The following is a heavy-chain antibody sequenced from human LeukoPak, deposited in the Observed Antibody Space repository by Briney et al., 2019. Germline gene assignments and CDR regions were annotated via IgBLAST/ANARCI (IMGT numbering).Heavy chain of an antibody. CDR2: INHRGST. D-gene: IGHD5-18*01. V-gene: IGHV4-34*01. Sequence: SETLSLTCTVYGGSFSGCYWIWLRQPPGKGLEWIGEINHRGSTNYSPSLKSRVTKSVSTSKNHFSLKLGSLAARDTAVFYCARGSVDTAMFPLDYWGQGTLVTVS. CDR1: GGSFSGCY. CDR3: ARGSVDTAMFPLDY. J-gene: IGHJ4*02.